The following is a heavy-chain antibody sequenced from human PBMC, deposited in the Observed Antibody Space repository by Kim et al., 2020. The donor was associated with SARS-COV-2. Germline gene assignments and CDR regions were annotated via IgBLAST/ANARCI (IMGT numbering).Heavy chain of an antibody. J-gene: IGHJ6*02. Sequence: GGSLRLFCAASGFTFSSYAMHWVRQAPGKGLEWVAVISYDGSNKYYADSVKGRFTISRDNSKNTLYLQMNSLRAEDTGVYYCARTPQEVTIFGVVTLSYYYGMDVWRQGTTVTVSS. CDR3: ARTPQEVTIFGVVTLSYYYGMDV. V-gene: IGHV3-30*04. CDR2: ISYDGSNK. D-gene: IGHD3-3*01. CDR1: GFTFSSYA.